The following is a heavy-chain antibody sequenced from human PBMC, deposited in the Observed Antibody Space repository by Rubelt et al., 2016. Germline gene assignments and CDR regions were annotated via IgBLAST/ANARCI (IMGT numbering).Heavy chain of an antibody. CDR2: IYYSGST. V-gene: IGHV4-39*07. Sequence: QLQLQESGPGLVKPSETLSLTCTVSGGSISSSSYYWGWIRQPPGKGLEWIGSIYYSGSTYYNPSLKVRVTISVDTSKNQFSLRLSSVTAADTAVYYCARGNFRDSSGYRFWGQGTLVTVSS. CDR3: ARGNFRDSSGYRF. D-gene: IGHD3-22*01. J-gene: IGHJ4*02. CDR1: GGSISSSSYY.